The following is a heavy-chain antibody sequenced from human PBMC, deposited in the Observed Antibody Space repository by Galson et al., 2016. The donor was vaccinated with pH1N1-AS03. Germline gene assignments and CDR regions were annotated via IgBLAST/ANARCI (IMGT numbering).Heavy chain of an antibody. V-gene: IGHV5-51*03. J-gene: IGHJ3*01. CDR1: GYNFMSYW. CDR3: ARPSPLGIPGRKGLYAFDF. CDR2: MYPEDSDI. D-gene: IGHD7-27*01. Sequence: QSGAEVKKPGESLRISCKVYGYNFMSYWIGWVRQMPGKGLEWLGIMYPEDSDIRYSPSLRGPVTISADKSISTAYLQWTSLEASDSAIYFCARPSPLGIPGRKGLYAFDFWGQGTKVTVSS.